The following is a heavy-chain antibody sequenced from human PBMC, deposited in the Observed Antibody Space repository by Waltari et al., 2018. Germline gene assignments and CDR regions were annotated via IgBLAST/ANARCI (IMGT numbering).Heavy chain of an antibody. D-gene: IGHD2-2*02. J-gene: IGHJ1*01. CDR3: ARTLAGCSTTSCYRYFQH. V-gene: IGHV4-34*01. Sequence: QVQLQQWGAGLLKPSETLSLTFAFYGGSLSGYSWAWPHQSQGQGLEWIGEINHSGTTHYNPSLESRVTISVDPSKNQFSLEMNFVTAADTAVYYCARTLAGCSTTSCYRYFQHWGQGTQVSVSS. CDR2: INHSGTT. CDR1: GGSLSGYS.